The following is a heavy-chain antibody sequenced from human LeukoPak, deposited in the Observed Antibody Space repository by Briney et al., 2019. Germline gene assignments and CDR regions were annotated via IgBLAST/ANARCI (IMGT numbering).Heavy chain of an antibody. Sequence: PGGSLRLSCAASGFTSSSYEMSWVRQAPGKGLEWVSYISSSGSTIYYADSVKGRFTISRDNAKNSLYLQMNSLRAEDTAVYYCARVGGLIVATMGLFDYWGRGTLVTVSS. CDR3: ARVGGLIVATMGLFDY. CDR2: ISSSGSTI. D-gene: IGHD5-12*01. J-gene: IGHJ4*02. CDR1: GFTSSSYE. V-gene: IGHV3-48*03.